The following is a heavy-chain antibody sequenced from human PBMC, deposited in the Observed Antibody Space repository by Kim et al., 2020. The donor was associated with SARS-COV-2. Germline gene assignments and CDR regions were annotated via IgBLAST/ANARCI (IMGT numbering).Heavy chain of an antibody. J-gene: IGHJ3*02. D-gene: IGHD3-22*01. V-gene: IGHV3-30*07. Sequence: VKGRFTISRDNSKNTLYLQMNSLRAEDTAVYYCARDYYDSSGYSTDAFDIWGQGTMVTVSS. CDR3: ARDYYDSSGYSTDAFDI.